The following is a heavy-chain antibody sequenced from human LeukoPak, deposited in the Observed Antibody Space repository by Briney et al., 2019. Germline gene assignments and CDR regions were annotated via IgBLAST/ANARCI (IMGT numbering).Heavy chain of an antibody. CDR2: VSSHGNDG. D-gene: IGHD3-10*01. CDR3: TTDPGRGVRGY. CDR1: EFTFSHFA. Sequence: GRSLRLSCAVSEFTFSHFAMHWVRQAPGKGLEWVAVVSSHGNDGYYADSVKGRFTISGDESKNTLYLQMNSLETEDTAVYFCTTDPGRGVRGYWGQGTLVTVSS. J-gene: IGHJ4*02. V-gene: IGHV3-30*07.